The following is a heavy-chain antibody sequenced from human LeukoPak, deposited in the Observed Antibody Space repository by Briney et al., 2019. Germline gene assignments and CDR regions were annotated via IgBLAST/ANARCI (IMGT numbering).Heavy chain of an antibody. V-gene: IGHV4-61*02. CDR2: IKGSIT. D-gene: IGHD3/OR15-3a*01. J-gene: IGHJ4*02. CDR3: ARVSDWTYAADY. Sequence: PSETLSLTCTVSGGSISSDRFYWTWVRQPAGKGLEWIGRIKGSITNYNPSLKSRVNISVDTSTNQFSLKLNSLTAADTAVYYCARVSDWTYAADYWGQGTLVTVSS. CDR1: GGSISSDRFY.